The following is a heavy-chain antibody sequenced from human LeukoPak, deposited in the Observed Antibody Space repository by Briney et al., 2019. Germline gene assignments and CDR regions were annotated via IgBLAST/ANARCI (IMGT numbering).Heavy chain of an antibody. CDR1: GGSISSGSYS. CDR3: ARDRDGYNRLDY. J-gene: IGHJ4*02. V-gene: IGHV4-31*03. D-gene: IGHD5-24*01. CDR2: IYYSGRT. Sequence: SETLSLTCTVSGGSISSGSYSWTWIRQHPEKGLEWIGYIYYSGRTYYNSSLESRITISLDASKNHFSLMLTSVTAADTAVYYCARDRDGYNRLDYWGQGILVTVSS.